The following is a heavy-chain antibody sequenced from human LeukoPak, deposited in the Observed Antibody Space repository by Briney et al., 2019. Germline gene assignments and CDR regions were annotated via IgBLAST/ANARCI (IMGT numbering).Heavy chain of an antibody. J-gene: IGHJ4*02. CDR3: ARSGYIPSFDY. CDR1: GFTFRNYA. V-gene: IGHV3-23*01. Sequence: GGSLRLSCAGSGFTFRNYAMSWVRQAPGKGLEWVSVISSSGGSTYYADSVKGRFTISRDNSKNTLYLQMNSLRAEDTAVYYCARSGYIPSFDYWGQGTLVTVSS. D-gene: IGHD5-12*01. CDR2: ISSSGGST.